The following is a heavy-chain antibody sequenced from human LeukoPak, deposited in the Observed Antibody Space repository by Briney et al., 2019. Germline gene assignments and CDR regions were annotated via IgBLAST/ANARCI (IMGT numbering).Heavy chain of an antibody. V-gene: IGHV3-48*04. D-gene: IGHD4-17*01. CDR1: GFTFGSYW. Sequence: GGSLRLSCAASGFTFGSYWMSWVRQAPGKGLEWVSYITGSGTTIYYADSVKGRFTISRDNAKNSPYLQMNSLRAEDTAVYYCARDRSTVTTWLDYWGQGTLVTVSS. CDR3: ARDRSTVTTWLDY. CDR2: ITGSGTTI. J-gene: IGHJ4*02.